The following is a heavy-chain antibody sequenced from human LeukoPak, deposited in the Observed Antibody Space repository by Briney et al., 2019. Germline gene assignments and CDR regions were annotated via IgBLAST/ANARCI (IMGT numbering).Heavy chain of an antibody. CDR3: ARERTGTEAFRWFDP. V-gene: IGHV4-31*03. D-gene: IGHD1/OR15-1a*01. J-gene: IGHJ5*02. CDR1: GGSISSGGYY. CDR2: IYYSGST. Sequence: SQTLSLTCTVSGGSISSGGYYWSWIRQHPGKGLEWIGYIYYSGSTYYNPSLKSRVTVSVDTSKNQFSLKLSSVTAADTAVYYCARERTGTEAFRWFDPWGQGTLVTVSS.